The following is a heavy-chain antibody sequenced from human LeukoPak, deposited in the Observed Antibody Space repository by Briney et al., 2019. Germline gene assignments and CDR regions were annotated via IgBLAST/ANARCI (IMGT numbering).Heavy chain of an antibody. CDR1: GGSISSYY. D-gene: IGHD3-22*01. CDR2: IYTSGST. J-gene: IGHJ3*02. V-gene: IGHV4-4*07. Sequence: PSETLSLTCTVSGGSISSYYWSWIRQPAGKGLEWIGRIYTSGSTNYNPSLKSRVTMSVDTSKNQFSLKLSSVTAADTAVYYCAGSYDTSGYFDAFDIWGQGTMVTVSS. CDR3: AGSYDTSGYFDAFDI.